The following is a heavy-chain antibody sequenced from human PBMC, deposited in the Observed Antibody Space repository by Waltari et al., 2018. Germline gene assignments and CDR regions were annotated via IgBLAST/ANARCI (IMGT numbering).Heavy chain of an antibody. D-gene: IGHD2-2*01. V-gene: IGHV4-4*02. CDR1: GDSISGNYW. Sequence: QVQLQESGQGLVQPSGTLSLTCAVSGDSISGNYWWSWVRQSPEKGLEWIGQVHHSGKTHYNPSLQSRVTISVDKPKNQFSLNLNSVTAADTAIYYCAGDRAIGLFFDYWGRGTLVTVYS. CDR3: AGDRAIGLFFDY. CDR2: VHHSGKT. J-gene: IGHJ4*02.